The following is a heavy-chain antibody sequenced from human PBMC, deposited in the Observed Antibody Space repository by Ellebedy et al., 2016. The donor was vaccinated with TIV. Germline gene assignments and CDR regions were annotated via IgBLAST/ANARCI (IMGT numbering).Heavy chain of an antibody. CDR3: VGRPHSSGWYGPFDY. CDR2: ISGSGCTT. D-gene: IGHD6-19*01. CDR1: GFTFSRLA. V-gene: IGHV3-23*01. Sequence: PGGSLRLSCAASGFTFSRLAMTWVRQATGKGLEWVSGISGSGCTTYYTDSVKGRFTISRDNSKTTLYLQMNSLRVEDTAVYYCVGRPHSSGWYGPFDYWGKGTLVTVSS. J-gene: IGHJ4*02.